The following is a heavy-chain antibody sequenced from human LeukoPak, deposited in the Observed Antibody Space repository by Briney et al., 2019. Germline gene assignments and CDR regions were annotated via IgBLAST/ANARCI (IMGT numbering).Heavy chain of an antibody. J-gene: IGHJ4*02. CDR2: ISSCSSTI. D-gene: IGHD3-10*01. CDR1: GFTFSSYS. Sequence: PGGSLRLSCAASGFTFSSYSMNWVRQAPGKGLEWVSYISSCSSTIYYADSVKGRFTISRDNAKNTLYLQMNSLRAEDTAVYYCARDRGSTEFDYWGQGTLVTVSS. CDR3: ARDRGSTEFDY. V-gene: IGHV3-48*04.